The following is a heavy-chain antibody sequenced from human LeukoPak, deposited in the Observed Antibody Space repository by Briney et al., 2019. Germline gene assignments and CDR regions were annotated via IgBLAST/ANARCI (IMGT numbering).Heavy chain of an antibody. CDR2: ISAYNGNT. V-gene: IGHV1-18*01. J-gene: IGHJ1*01. Sequence: ASVKVSCKASGYTFTSYGISWVRQAPGQGLEWMGWISAYNGNTNYAQKLQGRVTMTTDTSTSTAYMELRSLRSDDTAVYYCARDTFAIAAATYFQHWGQGTLVTVSS. CDR1: GYTFTSYG. CDR3: ARDTFAIAAATYFQH. D-gene: IGHD6-13*01.